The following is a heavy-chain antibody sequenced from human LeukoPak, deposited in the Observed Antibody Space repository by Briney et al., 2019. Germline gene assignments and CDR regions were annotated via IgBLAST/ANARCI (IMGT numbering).Heavy chain of an antibody. CDR2: IIPIFGST. Sequence: ASVKVFCKASGGTFGNYAVSWVRQAPGQGLEWIRGIIPIFGSTNSAQKFQGRVTITTDESSSTVYLELSGLRSDDTGVYYCARVQGFTYAFDMWGQGTMVTVSS. CDR1: GGTFGNYA. V-gene: IGHV1-69*05. J-gene: IGHJ3*02. D-gene: IGHD3-10*01. CDR3: ARVQGFTYAFDM.